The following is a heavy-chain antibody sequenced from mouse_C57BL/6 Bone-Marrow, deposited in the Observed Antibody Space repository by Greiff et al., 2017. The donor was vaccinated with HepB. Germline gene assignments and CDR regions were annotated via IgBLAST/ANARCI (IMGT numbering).Heavy chain of an antibody. CDR3: ARSTTVVVRGYAMDY. Sequence: QVQLQQSGAELVKPGASVKISCKASGYAFSSYWMNWVKQRPGKGLEWIGQIYPGDGDTNYNGKFKGKATLTADKSSSTAYMQLSSLTSEDSAVYFCARSTTVVVRGYAMDYWGQGTSVTVSS. CDR2: IYPGDGDT. V-gene: IGHV1-80*01. CDR1: GYAFSSYW. J-gene: IGHJ4*01. D-gene: IGHD1-1*01.